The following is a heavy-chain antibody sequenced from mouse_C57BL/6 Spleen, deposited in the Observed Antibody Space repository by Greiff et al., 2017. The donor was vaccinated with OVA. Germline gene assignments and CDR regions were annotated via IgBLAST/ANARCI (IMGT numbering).Heavy chain of an antibody. CDR1: GYTFTSYW. V-gene: IGHV1-50*01. CDR2: IDPSDSYT. Sequence: QVQLQQSGAELVKPGASVKLSCKASGYTFTSYWMQWVKQRPGQGLEWIGEIDPSDSYTNYNQKFKGKATLTVDTSSSTAYMQLSSLTSEDSAVYYCAREDPRYFDVWGTGTTVTVSS. CDR3: AREDPRYFDV. J-gene: IGHJ1*03.